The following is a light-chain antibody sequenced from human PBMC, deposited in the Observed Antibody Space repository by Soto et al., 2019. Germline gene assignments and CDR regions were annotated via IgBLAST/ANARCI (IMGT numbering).Light chain of an antibody. Sequence: QSVLTQPPSASGTPGQRVTLSCSGSGSNIGTNTVSWYRQLPGTAPKLLIYTNNQRPSGVPDRFSGSKSGTSASLAISGLQSEDEADYYCAAWDDSLNGPVFGGGTKLTVL. CDR1: GSNIGTNT. J-gene: IGLJ3*02. V-gene: IGLV1-44*01. CDR2: TNN. CDR3: AAWDDSLNGPV.